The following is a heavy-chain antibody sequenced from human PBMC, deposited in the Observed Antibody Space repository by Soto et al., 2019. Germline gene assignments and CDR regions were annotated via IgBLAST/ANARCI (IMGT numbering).Heavy chain of an antibody. V-gene: IGHV3-66*01. CDR3: TREFRTSGSRDAVDI. CDR1: GFTVSSNY. Sequence: EVQLVESGGGLVQPGGSLRLSCAASGFTVSSNYMSWVRQAPRRGLEWVSVTYPGGTTHYADSVKGRFTISRDNSKNTMDLQMKSLRADDTAMYYCTREFRTSGSRDAVDIWGQGTVVTVSS. J-gene: IGHJ3*02. D-gene: IGHD1-26*01. CDR2: TYPGGTT.